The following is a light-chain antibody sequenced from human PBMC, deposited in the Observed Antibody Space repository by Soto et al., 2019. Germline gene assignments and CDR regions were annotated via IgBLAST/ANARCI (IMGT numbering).Light chain of an antibody. CDR3: QQYNNWPPYT. V-gene: IGKV3-20*01. Sequence: EVVLTQSPGTLSLSPGERATLSCRASQSVSNNYLAWYQQKPGQAPRLLIYGASNRATGIPDRFSGSGSGTDFTLTINRVEPEDFAVYFCQQYNNWPPYTFGQGTKVDIK. CDR1: QSVSNNY. CDR2: GAS. J-gene: IGKJ2*01.